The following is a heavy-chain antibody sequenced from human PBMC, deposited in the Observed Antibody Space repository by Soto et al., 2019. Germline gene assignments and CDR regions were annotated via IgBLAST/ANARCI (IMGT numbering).Heavy chain of an antibody. V-gene: IGHV3-30*03. J-gene: IGHJ6*02. CDR3: ERGGTYGLDV. D-gene: IGHD5-12*01. CDR1: GFTFRDYG. Sequence: SGGALRLSCAASGFTFRDYGMHWVRQAPGKGLEWLAVILYGGTTEYYADSVRGRFTISRDNSKATLFLQLSSLRPDDTALYYCERGGTYGLDVWRQGNAVTVSS. CDR2: ILYGGTTE.